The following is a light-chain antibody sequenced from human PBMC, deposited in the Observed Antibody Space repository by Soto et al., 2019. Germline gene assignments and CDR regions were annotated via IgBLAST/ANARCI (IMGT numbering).Light chain of an antibody. Sequence: DIQMTQSPSTLSASVGDRVTITCRASQSISSWLAWYQQKPGKAPKLLIYKASSLESGVPSRFSGSGSGTEFTLTISSLQPDDFATYFCQQLNSFPPSFTFGPGTTVDIK. J-gene: IGKJ3*01. CDR1: QSISSW. CDR2: KAS. CDR3: QQLNSFPPSFT. V-gene: IGKV1-5*03.